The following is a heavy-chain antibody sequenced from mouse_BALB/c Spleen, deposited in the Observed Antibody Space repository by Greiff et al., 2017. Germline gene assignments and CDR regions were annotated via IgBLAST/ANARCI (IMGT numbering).Heavy chain of an antibody. V-gene: IGHV5-4*02. CDR1: GFTFSDYY. CDR2: ISDGGSYT. D-gene: IGHD2-4*01. CDR3: ARGGDYDRAWFAY. Sequence: EVKLVESGGGLVKPGGSLKLSCAASGFTFSDYYMYWVRQTPEKRLGWVATISDGGSYTYYPDSVKGRFTISRDNAKNNLYLQMSSLKSEDTAMYYCARGGDYDRAWFAYWGQGTLVTVSA. J-gene: IGHJ3*01.